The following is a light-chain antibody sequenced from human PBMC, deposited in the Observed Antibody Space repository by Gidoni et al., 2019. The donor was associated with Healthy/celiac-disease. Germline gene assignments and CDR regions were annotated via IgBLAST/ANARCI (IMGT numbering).Light chain of an antibody. Sequence: EIVLTQSPATLSLSPGERATLSCRASQSVSSYLAWYQQKPGQAPRLLIYDASNRATGIPARFSGSGSGTDFTLTISSLESEDFAVYYCQQRWTFGQGTKLEIK. V-gene: IGKV3-11*01. J-gene: IGKJ2*02. CDR3: QQRWT. CDR1: QSVSSY. CDR2: DAS.